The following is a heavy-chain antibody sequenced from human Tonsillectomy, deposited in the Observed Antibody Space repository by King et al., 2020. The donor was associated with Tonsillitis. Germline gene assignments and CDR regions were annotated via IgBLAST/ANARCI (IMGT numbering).Heavy chain of an antibody. J-gene: IGHJ6*03. CDR2: ISGSGGNT. V-gene: IGHV3-23*01. Sequence: VQLLESGGGLVQPGGSLTLSCAASGFMFSSYAMSWVRQAPGKGLEWVSAISGSGGNTFYVDSVKGRFTISRVNSKNTLSLQMNSMRAEDTAAYYCAKSGGVAATGTFRDYYYYYMDVWGKGTTVTVSS. CDR1: GFMFSSYA. CDR3: AKSGGVAATGTFRDYYYYYMDV. D-gene: IGHD6-13*01.